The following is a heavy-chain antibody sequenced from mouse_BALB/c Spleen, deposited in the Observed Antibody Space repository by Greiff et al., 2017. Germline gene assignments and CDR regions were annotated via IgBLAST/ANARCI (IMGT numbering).Heavy chain of an antibody. V-gene: IGHV2-3*01. CDR1: GFSLTSYG. Sequence: QVQLKESGPGLVAPSPSLSITCTASGFSLTSYGVSWVRQPPGKGLEWLGIIWGDGSTNYHSALISRMSISKDNSKSQVFLKLIRLQTDDTATYYCARYGNLYYYAMDYWGQGTSVTVSS. CDR3: ARYGNLYYYAMDY. CDR2: IWGDGST. J-gene: IGHJ4*01. D-gene: IGHD2-1*01.